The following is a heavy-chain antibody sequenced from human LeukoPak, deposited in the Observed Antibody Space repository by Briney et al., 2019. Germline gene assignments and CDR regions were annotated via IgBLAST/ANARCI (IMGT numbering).Heavy chain of an antibody. CDR3: AREGGVRGLPDD. Sequence: SETLSLTCTVSGGSISSYFWSWIRQPPGKWLEWIGYIYYSGTTNYNPSLKSRVTISVDTSKNQFSLKLTSVTAADTAVYYCAREGGVRGLPDDWGQGTPVTVSS. CDR2: IYYSGTT. V-gene: IGHV4-59*12. CDR1: GGSISSYF. D-gene: IGHD3-16*01. J-gene: IGHJ4*02.